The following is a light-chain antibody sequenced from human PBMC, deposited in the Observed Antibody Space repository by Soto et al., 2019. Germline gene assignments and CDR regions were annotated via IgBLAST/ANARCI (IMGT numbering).Light chain of an antibody. CDR3: QSYDSSLGGWV. J-gene: IGLJ3*02. V-gene: IGLV1-40*01. CDR1: SSNIGAGYD. Sequence: QLVLTQPPSVSGAPGQRVTISCTGSSSNIGAGYDVHWYQQLPGTAPKLLIYANSNRPSGVPDRFSGSKSGTSASLAITGLQAEDEADYYCQSYDSSLGGWVFGGGTKLTVL. CDR2: ANS.